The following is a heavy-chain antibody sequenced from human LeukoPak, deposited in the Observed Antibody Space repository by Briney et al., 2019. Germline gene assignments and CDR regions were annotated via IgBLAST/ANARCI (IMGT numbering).Heavy chain of an antibody. J-gene: IGHJ6*04. Sequence: GGSLRLSCAASGFTFSSYWMSWVRQARGKGLEWVANIKQDGGEEYYVGSVKGRFTVSRDNAKNSLYLQMNSLRAEDTAVYYCAREWNYYGSGIMDVWGKGTTVTVSS. D-gene: IGHD3-10*01. CDR2: IKQDGGEE. V-gene: IGHV3-7*01. CDR1: GFTFSSYW. CDR3: AREWNYYGSGIMDV.